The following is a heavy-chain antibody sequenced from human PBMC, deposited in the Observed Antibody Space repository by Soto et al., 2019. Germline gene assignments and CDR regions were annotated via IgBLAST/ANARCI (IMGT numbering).Heavy chain of an antibody. CDR2: IYYSGST. CDR3: ASLPAAGSYYFDY. V-gene: IGHV4-59*01. Sequence: QVQLQESGPGLVKPSETLSLTCTVSGGSISSYYWSWIRQPPGKGLEWMGYIYYSGSTNYNPSLTSRVTISVDTSKNQFSLKLSSVTAADTDVYYCASLPAAGSYYFDYWGQGTLVTVSS. D-gene: IGHD6-13*01. CDR1: GGSISSYY. J-gene: IGHJ4*02.